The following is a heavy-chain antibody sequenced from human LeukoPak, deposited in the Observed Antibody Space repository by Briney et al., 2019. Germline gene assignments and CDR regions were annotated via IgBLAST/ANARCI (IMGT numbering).Heavy chain of an antibody. Sequence: SETLSLTCTVSGGSISSGDYYWSWIRQPPGKGLEWIGYIYYSGSTYYNPSLKSRVTISVDTSKNQFSLKLSSVTAADTAVYYCARTHHTVTPNFDYWGQGTLVTVSS. CDR1: GGSISSGDYY. CDR3: ARTHHTVTPNFDY. V-gene: IGHV4-30-4*01. CDR2: IYYSGST. D-gene: IGHD4-17*01. J-gene: IGHJ4*02.